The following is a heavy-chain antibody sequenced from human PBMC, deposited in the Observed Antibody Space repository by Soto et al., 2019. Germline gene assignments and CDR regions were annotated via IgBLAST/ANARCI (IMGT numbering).Heavy chain of an antibody. CDR2: INHIGST. D-gene: IGHD2-2*01. CDR3: ARLYCTGTTCYVVN. Sequence: SETLSLTCAVYGGSFSGYYWSWIRQPPGKGLEWIGEINHIGSTAYSPSFKSRVTISVDTSKTQFSLKLTSVTAADTAMYYCARLYCTGTTCYVVNWGQGTLVTVSS. J-gene: IGHJ4*02. CDR1: GGSFSGYY. V-gene: IGHV4-34*01.